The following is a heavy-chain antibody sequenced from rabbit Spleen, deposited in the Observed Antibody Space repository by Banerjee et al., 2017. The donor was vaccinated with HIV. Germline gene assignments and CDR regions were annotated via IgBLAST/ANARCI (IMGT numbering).Heavy chain of an antibody. CDR1: GFSFNGYY. CDR3: ARDTATSFSSYGMDL. D-gene: IGHD1-1*01. CDR2: IDTSSSDT. J-gene: IGHJ6*01. Sequence: QSVEESGGRLVNPDESLTLTCKAYGFSFNGYYMCWVRQAPGKGLEWIAYIDTSSSDTYYASCAKGRFTISKTSSTTVTLKMTSLTAADTATYFCARDTATSFSSYGMDLWGPGTLVTVS. V-gene: IGHV1S40*01.